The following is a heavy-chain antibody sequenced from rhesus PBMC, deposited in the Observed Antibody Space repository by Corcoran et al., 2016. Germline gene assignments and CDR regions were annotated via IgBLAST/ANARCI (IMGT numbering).Heavy chain of an antibody. V-gene: IGHV4-99*01. D-gene: IGHD3-9*01. CDR2: IRGSGGST. Sequence: QVQLQESGPGLVKPSETLSLTCTVSGYFISSGYHWAWIRQPPGKGLVYIAYIRGSGGSTTSHPSLKGRVTISKDTSKTQFSLKLNSVTAADAAVYYCARLEDSIFDSWGQGVVVTASS. CDR1: GYFISSGYH. CDR3: ARLEDSIFDS. J-gene: IGHJ6*01.